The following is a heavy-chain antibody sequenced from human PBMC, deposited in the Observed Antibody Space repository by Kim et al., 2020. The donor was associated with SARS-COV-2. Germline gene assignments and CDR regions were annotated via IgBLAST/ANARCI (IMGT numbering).Heavy chain of an antibody. J-gene: IGHJ4*02. CDR2: IFYSGNT. Sequence: SETLSLTCTVSGGSISSSNYYWGWLRQPPGKGLEWIGAIFYSGNTYYSPSLRSRVTISVDMSKNQFSLRLSSVTAADTAVYYCARHSRGYCSSTSGHTGDCGQGTLVTVSS. CDR1: GGSISSSNYY. CDR3: ARHSRGYCSSTSGHTGD. D-gene: IGHD2-2*02. V-gene: IGHV4-39*01.